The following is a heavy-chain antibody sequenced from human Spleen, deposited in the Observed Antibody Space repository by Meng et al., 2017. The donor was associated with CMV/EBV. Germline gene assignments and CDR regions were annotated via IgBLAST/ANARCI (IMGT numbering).Heavy chain of an antibody. Sequence: SETLSLTCSVSGGSISSTTYYWGWIRQPPGKGLEWIGSISYSGSTYYNPSLKSRVTISVDTSKNQFSLKLSSVTAADTAMFYCARDLPHSYIAATWGGASWGQGTLVTVSS. J-gene: IGHJ1*01. V-gene: IGHV4-39*07. D-gene: IGHD6-13*01. CDR1: GGSISSTTYY. CDR3: ARDLPHSYIAATWGGAS. CDR2: ISYSGST.